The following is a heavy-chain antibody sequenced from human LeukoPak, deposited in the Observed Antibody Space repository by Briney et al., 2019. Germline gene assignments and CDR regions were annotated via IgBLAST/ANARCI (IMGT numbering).Heavy chain of an antibody. CDR3: ARYREPTLNDYGELKGGGYFDY. D-gene: IGHD4-17*01. J-gene: IGHJ4*02. V-gene: IGHV3-30*04. Sequence: QPGRSLRLSCAASGFTFSSYAMHWVRQAPGKGLEWVAVISYDGSNKYYADSVKGRFTISRDNAKNSLYLQMNSLRAEDTAVYYCARYREPTLNDYGELKGGGYFDYWGQGTLVTVSS. CDR2: ISYDGSNK. CDR1: GFTFSSYA.